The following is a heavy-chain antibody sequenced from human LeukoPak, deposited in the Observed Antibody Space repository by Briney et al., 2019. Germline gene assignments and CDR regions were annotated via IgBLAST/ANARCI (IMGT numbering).Heavy chain of an antibody. Sequence: SETLSLTCAVYGGSFSGYYWSWIRQPPGKGLEWIGEINHSGSTNYNPSLKSRVTISVDTSKNQFSLELSSVTAADTAVYYCARGYCSGGSCYAGLDYWGQGTLVTVSS. J-gene: IGHJ4*02. CDR3: ARGYCSGGSCYAGLDY. CDR1: GGSFSGYY. CDR2: INHSGST. D-gene: IGHD2-15*01. V-gene: IGHV4-34*01.